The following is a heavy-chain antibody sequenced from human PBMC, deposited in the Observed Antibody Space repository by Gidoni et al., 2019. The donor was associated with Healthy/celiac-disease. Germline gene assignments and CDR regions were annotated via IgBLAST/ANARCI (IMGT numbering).Heavy chain of an antibody. Sequence: QVTFRESGPALVKPTQTLTLTCTFSGFSLSTSVMCVHWIRQPPGKALEWLALIDWDDDKYYSTSLKTRLTIPKDTSKNQVVLTMTNMDPVDTATYYCARTYYYDSSGDDAFDIWGQGTMVTVS. D-gene: IGHD3-22*01. V-gene: IGHV2-70*01. J-gene: IGHJ3*02. CDR3: ARTYYYDSSGDDAFDI. CDR1: GFSLSTSVMC. CDR2: IDWDDDK.